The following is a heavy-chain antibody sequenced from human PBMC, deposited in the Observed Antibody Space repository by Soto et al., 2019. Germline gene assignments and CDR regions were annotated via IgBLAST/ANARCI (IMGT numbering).Heavy chain of an antibody. CDR3: ARADYGGTSLDY. J-gene: IGHJ4*02. D-gene: IGHD4-17*01. CDR2: IYSGGNT. V-gene: IGHV3-66*01. CDR1: RFTVSSNY. Sequence: EVQLGESGGGLVQPGGSLRLSCAASRFTVSSNYMSWVRQAPGKGLEWVSVIYSGGNTYYADSVKGRFTISRDNSKNTLYLQMNSLRAEDTAVYYCARADYGGTSLDYWGQGTLVTVSS.